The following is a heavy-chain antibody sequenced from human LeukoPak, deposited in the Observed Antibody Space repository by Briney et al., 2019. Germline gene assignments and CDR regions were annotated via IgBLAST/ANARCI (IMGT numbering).Heavy chain of an antibody. J-gene: IGHJ6*04. V-gene: IGHV1-69*13. CDR3: ARAYGYCSSTSCQYAYYYYGMDV. D-gene: IGHD2-2*03. Sequence: ASVKVSCQASGCTFSRYPLSWVRQAPAQGLEWMGVIIPIFGTANYAQKFQGRVTITADESTRTAHMELSSLRSEDTAVYYCARAYGYCSSTSCQYAYYYYGMDVWGKGTTVAASS. CDR2: IIPIFGTA. CDR1: GCTFSRYP.